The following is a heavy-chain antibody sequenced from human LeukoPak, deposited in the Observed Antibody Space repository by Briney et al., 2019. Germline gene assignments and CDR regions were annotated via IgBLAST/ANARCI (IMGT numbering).Heavy chain of an antibody. CDR3: ARLASGSYGPLTPFDY. V-gene: IGHV4-59*08. Sequence: PAETLSLTCTVSGGSISSYYWSWIRQPPGKGLEWIGDIYYSGSTNYNPSLKSRVTISVDTSKNQFSLRLSSVTATDTAVYYSARLASGSYGPLTPFDYWGQGTLVTVSS. CDR2: IYYSGST. CDR1: GGSISSYY. J-gene: IGHJ4*02. D-gene: IGHD1-26*01.